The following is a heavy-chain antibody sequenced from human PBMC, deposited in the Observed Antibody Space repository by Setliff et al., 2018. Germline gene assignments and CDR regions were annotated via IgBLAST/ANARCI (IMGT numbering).Heavy chain of an antibody. Sequence: LSLTCTVSGGSISSYYWSWIRQPPGKGLEWIGYIYYSGSTNYNFSLKSRVTISVDTSKNQFSLKLSSVTAADTAVYYCARDASASDGRNAFDIWGQGTMVTVSS. J-gene: IGHJ3*02. CDR1: GGSISSYY. D-gene: IGHD1-26*01. CDR3: ARDASASDGRNAFDI. CDR2: IYYSGST. V-gene: IGHV4-59*01.